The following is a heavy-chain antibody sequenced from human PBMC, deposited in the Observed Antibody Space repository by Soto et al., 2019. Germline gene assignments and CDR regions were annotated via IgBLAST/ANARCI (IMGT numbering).Heavy chain of an antibody. CDR2: IYYSGST. V-gene: IGHV4-30-4*01. D-gene: IGHD5-12*01. CDR3: ARRRGYGEFDY. Sequence: SETLSLTCTVSGGSISSGAYYWSWIRQPPGKGLEWIGSIYYSGSTYYNPSLKSRVTISVDTSNNQFPLKLSSVTGADTAVYYCARRRGYGEFDYWGQGTLVTVSS. J-gene: IGHJ4*02. CDR1: GGSISSGAYY.